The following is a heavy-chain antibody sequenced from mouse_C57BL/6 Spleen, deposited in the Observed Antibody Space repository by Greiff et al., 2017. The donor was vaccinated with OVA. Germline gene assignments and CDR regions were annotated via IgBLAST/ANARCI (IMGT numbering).Heavy chain of an antibody. CDR3: TSNPFAY. CDR1: GFNIKDDY. V-gene: IGHV14-4*01. D-gene: IGHD2-5*01. Sequence: VQLQQSGAELVRPGASVKLSCTASGFNIKDDYMHWVKQRPEQGLERIGWIDPENGDTEYASKFQGKATITADTSSNTAYLQLSSLTSEDTAVYYCTSNPFAYWGQGTLVTVSA. CDR2: IDPENGDT. J-gene: IGHJ3*01.